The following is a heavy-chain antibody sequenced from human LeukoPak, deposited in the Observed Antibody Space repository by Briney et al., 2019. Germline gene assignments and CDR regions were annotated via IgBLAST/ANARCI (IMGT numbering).Heavy chain of an antibody. D-gene: IGHD5-12*01. CDR1: GFTFSSYA. J-gene: IGHJ4*02. CDR2: ISGSGGST. V-gene: IGHV3-23*01. CDR3: AKGRGGYSGYVAWSYFDY. Sequence: PGGSLRLSCAASGFTFSSYAMSWVHQAPGKGLEWVSAISGSGGSTYYADSVKGRFTISRDNSKNTLYLQMNSLRAEDTAVYYCAKGRGGYSGYVAWSYFDYWGQGTLVTVSS.